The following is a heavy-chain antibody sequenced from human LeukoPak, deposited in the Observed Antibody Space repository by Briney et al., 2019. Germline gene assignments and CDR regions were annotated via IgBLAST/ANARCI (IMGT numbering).Heavy chain of an antibody. CDR3: ARDLGDGGYSTFDY. V-gene: IGHV1-2*02. Sequence: HGASVKVSCKASGYTFTGYYMHWVRQAPGQGLEWMGWINPNSGGTNYAQKFQGRVTMTRDTSISTAYMELSRLRSDDTAVYYCARDLGDGGYSTFDYWGQGTLVTVSS. D-gene: IGHD4-11*01. CDR1: GYTFTGYY. J-gene: IGHJ4*02. CDR2: INPNSGGT.